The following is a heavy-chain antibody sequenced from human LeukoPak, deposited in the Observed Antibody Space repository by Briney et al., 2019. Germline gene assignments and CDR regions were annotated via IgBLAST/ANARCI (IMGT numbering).Heavy chain of an antibody. CDR3: ATFAIFGVFTYAFDV. CDR1: GNTPTELS. Sequence: ASVKVSCKLSGNTPTELSMHWVRQVPGKGLEWMGGFDPEDVEIIYAQKFKGRVTMTEDTSTDTAYMELSSLKSEDTAVYHCATFAIFGVFTYAFDVWGQGTMVTVSS. D-gene: IGHD3-3*01. CDR2: FDPEDVEI. J-gene: IGHJ3*01. V-gene: IGHV1-24*01.